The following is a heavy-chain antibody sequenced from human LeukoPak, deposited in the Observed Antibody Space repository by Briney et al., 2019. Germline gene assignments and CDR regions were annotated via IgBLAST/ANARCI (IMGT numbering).Heavy chain of an antibody. V-gene: IGHV3-30*02. CDR3: AKPGSILGYFDY. J-gene: IGHJ4*02. CDR1: GFTFSSYG. CDR2: IRYDGSNK. Sequence: HPGGSLRLSCAASGFTFSSYGMHWVRQAPGKGLEWVAFIRYDGSNKYYADSVKGRFTISRDNSKNTLYLQMNSLRAEDTAVYYCAKPGSILGYFDYWGQGTLVTVSS. D-gene: IGHD2-15*01.